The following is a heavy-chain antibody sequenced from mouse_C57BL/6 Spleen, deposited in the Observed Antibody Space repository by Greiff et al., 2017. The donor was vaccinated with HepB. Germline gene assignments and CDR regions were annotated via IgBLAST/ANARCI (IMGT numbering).Heavy chain of an antibody. Sequence: VQLQQPGAELVRPGSSVKLSCKASGYTFTSYWMHWVKQRPIQGLEWIGNIDPSDSETHYNQKFKDKATLTVDKSSSTAYMQLSSLTSEDSAVYYGARKDYYGSSWYFDVWGTGTTVTVSS. CDR1: GYTFTSYW. D-gene: IGHD1-1*01. V-gene: IGHV1-52*01. CDR3: ARKDYYGSSWYFDV. CDR2: IDPSDSET. J-gene: IGHJ1*03.